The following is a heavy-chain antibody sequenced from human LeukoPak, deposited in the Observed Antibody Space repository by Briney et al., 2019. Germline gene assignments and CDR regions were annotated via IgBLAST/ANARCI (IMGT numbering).Heavy chain of an antibody. CDR2: MFHTGST. D-gene: IGHD4-17*01. CDR1: GGSISSGGYS. J-gene: IGHJ4*02. Sequence: SETLSLTCAVSGGSISSGGYSWSWIRQPPGKGLEWIGFMFHTGSTHYSPSLQSRVTISVDRSKSQFSLRLSSVTAADTAVYYCARERDYGYCDYWGQGTLVTVSS. CDR3: ARERDYGYCDY. V-gene: IGHV4-30-2*01.